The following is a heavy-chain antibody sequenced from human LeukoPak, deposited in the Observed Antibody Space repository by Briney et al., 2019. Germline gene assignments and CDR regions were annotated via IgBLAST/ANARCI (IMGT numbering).Heavy chain of an antibody. CDR3: AGGFGSSWYYFDY. CDR1: GGSINNYY. V-gene: IGHV4-4*07. J-gene: IGHJ4*02. D-gene: IGHD6-13*01. CDR2: IYSSGST. Sequence: PSETLSLTCTVSGGSINNYYWSWIRQPAGKGLEWIGRIYSSGSTNYNPSLKSRVTMSIDTAKKQFSLKLSSVTAADTAMYYCAGGFGSSWYYFDYWGQGTLVTVSS.